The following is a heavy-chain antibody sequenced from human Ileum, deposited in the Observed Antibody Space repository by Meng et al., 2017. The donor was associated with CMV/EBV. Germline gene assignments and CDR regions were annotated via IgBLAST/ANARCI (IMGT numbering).Heavy chain of an antibody. Sequence: PLQLAGPRLVKHSRAHSRTCVGESVSISTESWNWIRQCPSRCLEWLGRSWYGSKWYYEYAVSVKSRITTIPDTSQNQMSLQLNSVTPDDTAVYNCTYGWPLKYWGQGSLVTVSS. D-gene: IGHD3-10*01. CDR1: ESVSISTES. J-gene: IGHJ4*02. CDR3: TYGWPLKY. CDR2: SWYGSKWYY. V-gene: IGHV6-1*02.